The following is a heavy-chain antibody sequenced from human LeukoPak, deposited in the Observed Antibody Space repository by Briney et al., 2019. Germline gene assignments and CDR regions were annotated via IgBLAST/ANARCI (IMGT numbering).Heavy chain of an antibody. CDR1: GGSISSSSYC. V-gene: IGHV4-39*02. Sequence: SETLSLTCTVSGGSISSSSYCWAWIRQPPGKGLEWIGSTYYSGSTYYNPSLKSRVTISVDTSKNQFSLKLSSVTAADTAVYYRARDSTTAAGDFDYWGQGTLVTVSS. CDR2: TYYSGST. D-gene: IGHD6-13*01. J-gene: IGHJ4*02. CDR3: ARDSTTAAGDFDY.